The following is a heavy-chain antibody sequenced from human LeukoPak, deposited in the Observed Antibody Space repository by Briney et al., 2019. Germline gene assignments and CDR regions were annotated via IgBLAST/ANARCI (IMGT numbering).Heavy chain of an antibody. CDR2: ISGSGGST. J-gene: IGHJ4*02. V-gene: IGHV3-23*01. CDR3: AKDVVVAATAVWYFDY. CDR1: GFTFSSYA. Sequence: PGGSLRLSCAASGFTFSSYAMSWVRQAAGKGLEWVSAISGSGGSTYYADSVKGRFTISRDNSKNTLYLQMNSLRAEDTAVYYCAKDVVVAATAVWYFDYWGQGTLVTVSS. D-gene: IGHD2-15*01.